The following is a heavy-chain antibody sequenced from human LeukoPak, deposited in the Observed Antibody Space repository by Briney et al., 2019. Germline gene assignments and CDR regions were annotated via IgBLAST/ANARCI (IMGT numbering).Heavy chain of an antibody. V-gene: IGHV3-74*01. CDR3: ARELPFDY. Sequence: PGGSLRLSXAASGFTFSSYWMHWVRQTPGKGLVWVSRISGDGSSTTYAESVKGRFTISRDNAKNTLYLQVNTLRAEDTAVYYCARELPFDYWGQGTPVTVSS. CDR1: GFTFSSYW. J-gene: IGHJ4*02. CDR2: ISGDGSST.